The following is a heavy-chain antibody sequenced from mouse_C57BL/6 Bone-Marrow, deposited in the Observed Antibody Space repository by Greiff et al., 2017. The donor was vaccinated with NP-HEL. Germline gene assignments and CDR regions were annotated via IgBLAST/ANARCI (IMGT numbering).Heavy chain of an antibody. Sequence: EVQLQQSGPELVKPGASVKISCKASGYSFTDYNMNWVKQSNGKSLEWIGVINPNYGTTSYNQKFKGKATLTVDKSSSTAYMELRSLTSEDSAVYFCARRGAAQSWFAYWGQGTLVTVSA. CDR1: GYSFTDYN. D-gene: IGHD3-2*02. CDR2: INPNYGTT. V-gene: IGHV1-39*01. CDR3: ARRGAAQSWFAY. J-gene: IGHJ3*01.